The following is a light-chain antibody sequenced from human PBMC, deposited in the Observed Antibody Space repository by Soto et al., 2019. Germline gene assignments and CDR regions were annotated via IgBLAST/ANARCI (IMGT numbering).Light chain of an antibody. J-gene: IGKJ2*01. Sequence: EIVLTQSPGTLSLSPGERATLSCRASQSVSRSYLAWYQQNPGQAPRLLIYGASSRATGIPDRFTGSGSGTGFTLTISRLEPEDFAVYYCQQYGSSPQTFGQGTKLEIK. CDR2: GAS. V-gene: IGKV3-20*01. CDR1: QSVSRSY. CDR3: QQYGSSPQT.